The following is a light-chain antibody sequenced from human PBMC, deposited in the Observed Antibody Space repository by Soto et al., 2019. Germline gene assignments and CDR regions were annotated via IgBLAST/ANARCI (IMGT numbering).Light chain of an antibody. CDR3: QQRRNWPTFT. V-gene: IGKV3-11*01. J-gene: IGKJ5*01. CDR1: QSVSNY. CDR2: DAS. Sequence: VVLTQSPATLSLSPGERATLFCRASQSVSNYLAWYQQKPGQPPRLLIYDASNRATGITARFSGSGSGTDFTLTISSLEPEDFAVYYCQQRRNWPTFTFGQGTRLEIK.